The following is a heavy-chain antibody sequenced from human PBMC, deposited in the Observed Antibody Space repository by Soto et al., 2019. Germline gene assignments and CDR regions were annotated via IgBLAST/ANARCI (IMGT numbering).Heavy chain of an antibody. CDR3: AHRSLQSQLVGY. CDR2: IYWDDDK. J-gene: IGHJ4*02. V-gene: IGHV2-5*02. Sequence: QITLKESGPTLVKPTQTLTLTCTFSGFSLSTSGVGVGWIRQPPGKALEWLALIYWDDDKRYSPSLRSRLTITKDTSKNQVVLTMTNLDPVDTATYYCAHRSLQSQLVGYWGQGTLVTVSS. D-gene: IGHD4-4*01. CDR1: GFSLSTSGVG.